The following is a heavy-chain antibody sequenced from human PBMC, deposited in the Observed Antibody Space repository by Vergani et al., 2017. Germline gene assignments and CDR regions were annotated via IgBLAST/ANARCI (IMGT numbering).Heavy chain of an antibody. CDR3: AKDGLPYYYFDSSGSLGN. J-gene: IGHJ4*02. V-gene: IGHV3-30*18. Sequence: QVQLVESGGGVVQPGRSLRLSCEASGLTFSSYGMHWVRQAPGKGLEWVAIISYDGGNKYYADSVQGRFTISRDNSKNTLYLQMNSLRAEDTALYYCAKDGLPYYYFDSSGSLGNWGQGTLVTVSS. D-gene: IGHD3-22*01. CDR1: GLTFSSYG. CDR2: ISYDGGNK.